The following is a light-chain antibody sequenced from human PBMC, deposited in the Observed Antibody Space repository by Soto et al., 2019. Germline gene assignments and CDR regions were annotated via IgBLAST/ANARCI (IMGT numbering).Light chain of an antibody. CDR3: QQYYSYPPGT. CDR2: AAS. J-gene: IGKJ1*01. CDR1: QTISSW. Sequence: DIQMTQSPSTLSGSVGDRVTITCRASQTISSWLAWYQQKPGKAPKLLIYAASSLQSGVPSRFSGSGSGTDFTLTISCLQSEDFATYYCQQYYSYPPGTFGQGTKVDIK. V-gene: IGKV1-5*01.